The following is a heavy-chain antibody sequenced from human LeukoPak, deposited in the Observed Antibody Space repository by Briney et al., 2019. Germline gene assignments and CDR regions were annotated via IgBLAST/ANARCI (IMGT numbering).Heavy chain of an antibody. CDR1: GFTFSSYA. V-gene: IGHV3-23*01. D-gene: IGHD3-10*01. Sequence: QPGGSLRLSCAAPGFTFSSYAMSWVRQAPGKGLEWVSAISGSGGSTYYADSVKGRFTISRDNSKNTLYLQMNSLRAEDTAVYYCAKADSSWFSCLNYWGQGTLVTVSS. CDR2: ISGSGGST. CDR3: AKADSSWFSCLNY. J-gene: IGHJ4*02.